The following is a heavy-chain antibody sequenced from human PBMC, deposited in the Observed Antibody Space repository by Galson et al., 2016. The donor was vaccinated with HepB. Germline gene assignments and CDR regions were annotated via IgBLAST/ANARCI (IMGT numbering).Heavy chain of an antibody. CDR3: VRLATRGYDL. D-gene: IGHD1-26*01. V-gene: IGHV5-51*01. J-gene: IGHJ5*02. CDR2: IFPDDSDT. CDR1: GYSFTSYW. Sequence: QSGAEVKKPGESLKISCKGYGYSFTSYWIAWVRQMSGKGLEWMGIIFPDDSDTTYSPSFQGQVSISADKSISSAFLQFNNLKASDTAMYYCVRLATRGYDLWGQGTLVTVSP.